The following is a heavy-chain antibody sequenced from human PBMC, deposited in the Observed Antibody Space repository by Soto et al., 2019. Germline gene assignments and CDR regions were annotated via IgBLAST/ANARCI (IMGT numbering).Heavy chain of an antibody. J-gene: IGHJ4*02. D-gene: IGHD3-3*01. CDR2: IWYDGSNK. CDR3: ARDRRFLEWLDY. V-gene: IGHV3-33*01. CDR1: GFTFTSYG. Sequence: QMHLVESGGGVVQPGRSLTLSCVASGFTFTSYGIHWVRQAPGKGLEWVAVIWYDGSNKYYGESVKGRFSISRDNSKNTVYLQMNSLRAADTAVYYCARDRRFLEWLDYWGQGTLVSVSS.